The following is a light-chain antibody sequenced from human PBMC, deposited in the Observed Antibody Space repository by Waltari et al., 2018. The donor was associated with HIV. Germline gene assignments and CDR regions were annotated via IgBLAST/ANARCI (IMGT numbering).Light chain of an antibody. V-gene: IGLV2-14*01. CDR2: EVS. CDR3: SSYSRGALL. Sequence: GQSLTLSCTGTSNDIGSYNYVSWYQQSPDKAPKLIIYEVSYRPSGVSSRFSGSKSGNTASLTISGLQTEDEAYYHCSSYSRGALLFGGGTKVTVL. J-gene: IGLJ2*01. CDR1: SNDIGSYNY.